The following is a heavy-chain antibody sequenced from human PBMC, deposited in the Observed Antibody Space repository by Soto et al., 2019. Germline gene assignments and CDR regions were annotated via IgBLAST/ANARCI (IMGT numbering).Heavy chain of an antibody. CDR2: ISWDGGST. D-gene: IGHD2-15*01. V-gene: IGHV3-43D*03. CDR3: AKDIQPAFHCSSGRCRYGMDC. Sequence: GGSLRLSCAASGFTFDDYAMHWVRQAPGKGLEWVSLISWDGGSTYYADSVKGRLTISRDNSKNSLYLQMNSLRAEDTALSDCAKDIQPAFHCSSGRCRYGMDCWGQGTAVTVSS. J-gene: IGHJ6*02. CDR1: GFTFDDYA.